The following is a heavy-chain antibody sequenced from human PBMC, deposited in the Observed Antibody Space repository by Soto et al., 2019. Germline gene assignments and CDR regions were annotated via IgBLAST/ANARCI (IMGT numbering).Heavy chain of an antibody. CDR1: GYNFASYW. Sequence: PGESLKISCEGSGYNFASYWIGWVRQMPGEGLEWMGIIYPGDSDTRYSPSFQGQVTISADKSISTAYLQWSSLKASDTAMYYCASSLRVMGLFNYWGQGTLVTVSS. CDR3: ASSLRVMGLFNY. J-gene: IGHJ4*02. CDR2: IYPGDSDT. V-gene: IGHV5-51*01. D-gene: IGHD3-16*01.